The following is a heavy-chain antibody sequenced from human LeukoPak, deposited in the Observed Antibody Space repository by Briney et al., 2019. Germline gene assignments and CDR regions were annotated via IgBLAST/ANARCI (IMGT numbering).Heavy chain of an antibody. Sequence: PGGSLRLSCAASGFIFTNYGMSWVRQAPGQGLEWVSSITTGDNTYYADSVKGRFTISRDKSNNTLYLQMNSLRAEDTAVYYCARGPGKASFDYWGQGTLVTVSS. CDR2: ITTGDNT. CDR1: GFIFTNYG. V-gene: IGHV3-23*01. CDR3: ARGPGKASFDY. D-gene: IGHD3-10*01. J-gene: IGHJ4*02.